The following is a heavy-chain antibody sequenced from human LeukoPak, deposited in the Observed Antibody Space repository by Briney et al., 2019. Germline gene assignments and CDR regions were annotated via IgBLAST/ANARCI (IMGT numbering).Heavy chain of an antibody. V-gene: IGHV1-2*02. J-gene: IGHJ4*02. CDR1: GHTFTGYY. Sequence: VASVKVSCKASGHTFTGYYMHWVRQAPGQGLEWMGWINPNSGGTNYAQQFQGRLTMTRDTSISTAYMELSRLRSDDTAVYYCARVKTMIIVVSLFDYWGQGTLVTVSS. D-gene: IGHD3-22*01. CDR3: ARVKTMIIVVSLFDY. CDR2: INPNSGGT.